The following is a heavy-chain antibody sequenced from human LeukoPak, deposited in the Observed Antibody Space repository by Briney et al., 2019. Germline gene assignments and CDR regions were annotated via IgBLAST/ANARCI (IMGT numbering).Heavy chain of an antibody. J-gene: IGHJ5*02. CDR3: PALHYFGHGATRT. CDR2: ISSGRRV. CDR1: GASVNSYH. Sequence: SETLSLTCSASGASVNSYHWNWIRQSAGKGLEWMGRISSGRRVDYNTSLDNRITMSVDTSRYEFLLHLHSVTAADTGVYYCPALHYFGHGATRTWGQGTLVTVSS. V-gene: IGHV4-4*07. D-gene: IGHD2/OR15-2a*01.